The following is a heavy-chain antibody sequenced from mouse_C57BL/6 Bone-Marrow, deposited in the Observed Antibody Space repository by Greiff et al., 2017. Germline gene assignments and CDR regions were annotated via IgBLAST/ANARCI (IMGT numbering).Heavy chain of an antibody. CDR3: ARRNWAWFAY. Sequence: EVKLVESGGDLVKPGGSLKLSCAASGFTFSSYGMSWVRQTPDKRLEWVATISSGGSYTYYPDSVKGRFTISSDNAKNTLYLQMSSLKSEDTAMYYCARRNWAWFAYWGEGTLVTVSA. J-gene: IGHJ3*01. CDR1: GFTFSSYG. D-gene: IGHD4-1*01. V-gene: IGHV5-6*02. CDR2: ISSGGSYT.